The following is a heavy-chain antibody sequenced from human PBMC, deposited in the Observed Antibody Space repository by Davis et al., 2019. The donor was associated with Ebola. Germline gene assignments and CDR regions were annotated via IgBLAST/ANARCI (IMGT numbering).Heavy chain of an antibody. CDR3: AREKDYYYNGLDV. CDR1: GGAISSYY. Sequence: PGGSLRLSCTVYGGAISSYYWTWIRQPAGKGLEWIGRIYSSGTTNYKPSLKSRVTMSVDTSKNQFSLKLSSVTAADTAVYYCAREKDYYYNGLDVWGQGTTVTVSS. CDR2: IYSSGTT. V-gene: IGHV4-4*07. J-gene: IGHJ6*02.